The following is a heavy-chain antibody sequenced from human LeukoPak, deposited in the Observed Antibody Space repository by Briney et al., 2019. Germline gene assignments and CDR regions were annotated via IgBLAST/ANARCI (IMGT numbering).Heavy chain of an antibody. CDR2: INHSGST. CDR3: ARAGYCSGGSCGEGFDY. Sequence: PLETLSLTCAVYGGSFSGYYWSWIRQPPGKGLEWIGEINHSGSTNYNPSLKSRVTISVDTSKNQFSLKLSSVTAADTAVYYCARAGYCSGGSCGEGFDYWGQGTLVTVSS. V-gene: IGHV4-34*01. D-gene: IGHD2-15*01. CDR1: GGSFSGYY. J-gene: IGHJ4*02.